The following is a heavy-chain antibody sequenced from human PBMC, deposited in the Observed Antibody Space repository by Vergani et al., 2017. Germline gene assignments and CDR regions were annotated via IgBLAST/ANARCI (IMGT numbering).Heavy chain of an antibody. Sequence: EVQLVESGGGLVQPGGSLRLSCAASGFTVSGNYMTWVRQAPGKGLEWVSVIYIGGKTYYADSVKGRFTISRDDYTNAVSLQMNSLRADDTGVYYCARGGGPHHFDYWGQGTQVTVSS. V-gene: IGHV3-66*01. J-gene: IGHJ4*02. CDR2: IYIGGKT. D-gene: IGHD1-26*01. CDR1: GFTVSGNY. CDR3: ARGGGPHHFDY.